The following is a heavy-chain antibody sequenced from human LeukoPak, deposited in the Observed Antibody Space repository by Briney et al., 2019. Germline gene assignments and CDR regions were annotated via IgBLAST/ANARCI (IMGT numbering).Heavy chain of an antibody. D-gene: IGHD5-18*01. CDR3: AGHPERYSYFDY. Sequence: SETLSLTCTVSGGSISSSSYYWGWILQPPGKGLEWIGSIYYSGSAYYNPSLKSRVTMSVDTSKNQFSLRLSSVTAADTAVYSCAGHPERYSYFDYWGQGTLVTVSS. J-gene: IGHJ4*02. CDR1: GGSISSSSYY. V-gene: IGHV4-39*01. CDR2: IYYSGSA.